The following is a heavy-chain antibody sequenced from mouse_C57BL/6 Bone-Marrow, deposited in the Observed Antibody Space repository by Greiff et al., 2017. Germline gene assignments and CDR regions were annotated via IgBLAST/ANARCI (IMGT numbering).Heavy chain of an antibody. Sequence: EVQLQESGGDLVKPGGSLKLSCAASGFTFSSYGMSWVRQTPDKRLEWVATLSSGGSYTYYPDSVKGRFTISRDNAKNTLYLQMSSLKSEDTAMYYCAREDYYGSSYAWFAYWGQGTLVTVAA. CDR2: LSSGGSYT. V-gene: IGHV5-6*01. CDR3: AREDYYGSSYAWFAY. D-gene: IGHD1-1*01. J-gene: IGHJ3*01. CDR1: GFTFSSYG.